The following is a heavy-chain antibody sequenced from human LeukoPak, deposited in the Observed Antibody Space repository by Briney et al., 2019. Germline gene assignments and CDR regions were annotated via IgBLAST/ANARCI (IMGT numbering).Heavy chain of an antibody. J-gene: IGHJ4*02. D-gene: IGHD2-15*01. CDR2: ISASAAMT. V-gene: IGHV3-23*01. CDR3: AKDLLRWAFDY. CDR1: GFTFSTFA. Sequence: GGSLRLSCAASGFTFSTFAMIWVRQSPGKGLEWVSSISASAAMTYYADSVKGRFTVSRDNSNNRLYLQMNSLRAEDTAVYYCAKDLLRWAFDYWGQGTLVTVSS.